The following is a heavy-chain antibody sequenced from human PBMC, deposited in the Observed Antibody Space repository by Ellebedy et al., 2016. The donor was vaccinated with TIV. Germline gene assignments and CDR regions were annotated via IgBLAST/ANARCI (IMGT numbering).Heavy chain of an antibody. CDR1: GGSISSGGYY. CDR3: ARAVVRVVAYFDC. CDR2: IYYSGST. V-gene: IGHV4-31*03. D-gene: IGHD2-21*01. Sequence: SETLSLTXTVSGGSISSGGYYWSWIRQHPGKGLESIGYIYYSGSTYYDPSLKSRVTISVDTSKNQFSLSLSSVTAADTAVYYCARAVVRVVAYFDCWGQGTLVTVSS. J-gene: IGHJ4*02.